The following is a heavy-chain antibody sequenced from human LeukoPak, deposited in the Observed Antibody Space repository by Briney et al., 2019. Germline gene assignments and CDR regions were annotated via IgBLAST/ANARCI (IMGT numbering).Heavy chain of an antibody. Sequence: ASVKVSCTASGYTFTGYYIHWVRQAPGQGLEWMGRINPKSGDTNYAQKLQGRVTMTRDTSISSAYMDLSRLRSDDTAVYYCARIWLVRGYTYFDQWGQGTLVTVSS. V-gene: IGHV1-2*06. J-gene: IGHJ4*02. CDR1: GYTFTGYY. D-gene: IGHD6-19*01. CDR3: ARIWLVRGYTYFDQ. CDR2: INPKSGDT.